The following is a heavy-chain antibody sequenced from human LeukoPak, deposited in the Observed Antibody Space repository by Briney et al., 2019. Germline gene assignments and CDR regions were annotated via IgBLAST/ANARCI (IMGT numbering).Heavy chain of an antibody. J-gene: IGHJ4*02. CDR2: ISGSGGST. D-gene: IGHD6-19*01. Sequence: GGSLRLSCAASGFTFSSYAMSWVRQAPGKGLEWVSAISGSGGSTYYADSVKGRFTISRDNSKNTLYLQMNSLRAEDTAVYYCANGIAVAGMHSPKPPGGFYWGQGTLVTVSS. CDR3: ANGIAVAGMHSPKPPGGFY. CDR1: GFTFSSYA. V-gene: IGHV3-23*01.